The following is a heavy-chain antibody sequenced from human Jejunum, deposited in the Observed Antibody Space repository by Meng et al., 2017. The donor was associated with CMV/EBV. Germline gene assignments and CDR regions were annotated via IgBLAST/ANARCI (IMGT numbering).Heavy chain of an antibody. D-gene: IGHD1-14*01. V-gene: IGHV3-23*01. CDR3: AKVMRAGRTAFDS. CDR2: TSGNGASK. Sequence: AGFIFDHYPMTWVRLPPGKGLQWVAATSGNGASKYYADSVKGRFSISKDFSNNMVYLEMNSLTADDTAIYYCAKVMRAGRTAFDSWGQGTQVTVSS. J-gene: IGHJ4*02. CDR1: GFIFDHYP.